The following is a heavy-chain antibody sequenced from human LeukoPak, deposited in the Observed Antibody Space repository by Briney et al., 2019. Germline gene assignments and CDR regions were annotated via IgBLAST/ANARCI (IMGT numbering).Heavy chain of an antibody. J-gene: IGHJ6*02. CDR3: ARAPGYGMDV. D-gene: IGHD1-14*01. CDR2: IYYSGST. V-gene: IGHV4-59*01. Sequence: PSETLSLTCTVSGGSISSYYWSWIRQPPGKGLEWIGYIYYSGSTNYNPSLKSRVTISVDTSENQFSLKLSSVTAADTAVYYCARAPGYGMDVWGQGTTVTVFS. CDR1: GGSISSYY.